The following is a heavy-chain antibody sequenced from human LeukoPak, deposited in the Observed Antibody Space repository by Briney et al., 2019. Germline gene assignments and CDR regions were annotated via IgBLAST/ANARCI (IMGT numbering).Heavy chain of an antibody. CDR3: AKDRLGYCSSTSCSLFDY. CDR2: ISSSSSYI. V-gene: IGHV3-21*01. J-gene: IGHJ4*02. D-gene: IGHD2-2*01. CDR1: GFTFSSYS. Sequence: GGSLRLSCAASGFTFSSYSMNWVRQAPGKGLEWVSSISSSSSYIFYVDSVKGRFTISRDNSKNTLYLQMNSLRAEDTAVYYCAKDRLGYCSSTSCSLFDYWGQGTLVTVSS.